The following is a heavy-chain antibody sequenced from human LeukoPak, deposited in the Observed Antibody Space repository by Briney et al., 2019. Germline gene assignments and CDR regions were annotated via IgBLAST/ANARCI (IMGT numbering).Heavy chain of an antibody. J-gene: IGHJ4*02. CDR3: ARRSSSYGLYYLDY. Sequence: PSETLSLTCTVSGGSISSYYWSWIRQPPGKGLEWIGYIYYSGSTNYNPSLKSRVTISVDTSKNQFSLKLSSVTAADTAVYYCARRSSSYGLYYLDYWGQGTLVTVSS. CDR2: IYYSGST. V-gene: IGHV4-59*01. D-gene: IGHD6-13*01. CDR1: GGSISSYY.